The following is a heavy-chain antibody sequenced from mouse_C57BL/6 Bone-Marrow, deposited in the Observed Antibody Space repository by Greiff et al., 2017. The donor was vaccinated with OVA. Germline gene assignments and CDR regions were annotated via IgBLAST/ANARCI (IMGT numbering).Heavy chain of an antibody. V-gene: IGHV1-69*01. D-gene: IGHD1-1*01. Sequence: QVQLQQPGAELVMPGASVKLSCKASGYTFTSYWMHWVKQRPGQGLEWIGEIGPSDSYTTYNQKFKGKSTLTVDKSSSTAYMQLSSLTSEDSAVYYCAREIYYYGSPFDYWGQGTTLTVSS. CDR2: IGPSDSYT. J-gene: IGHJ2*01. CDR1: GYTFTSYW. CDR3: AREIYYYGSPFDY.